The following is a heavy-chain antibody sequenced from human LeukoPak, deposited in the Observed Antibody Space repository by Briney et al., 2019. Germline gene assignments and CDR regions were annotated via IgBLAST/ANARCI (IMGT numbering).Heavy chain of an antibody. V-gene: IGHV4-30-4*01. J-gene: IGHJ4*02. CDR1: GGSISSGDNY. CDR2: IFDSGRT. Sequence: EASETLSLTCSVSGGSISSGDNYWHWIRQPPGKGLEWIRYIFDSGRTLNNPSLKGRVTMSLDTSNNQFSLKLSSVTAADTAVYYCARGGAAFYYFDYWGQGTLATVSS. D-gene: IGHD3-16*01. CDR3: ARGGAAFYYFDY.